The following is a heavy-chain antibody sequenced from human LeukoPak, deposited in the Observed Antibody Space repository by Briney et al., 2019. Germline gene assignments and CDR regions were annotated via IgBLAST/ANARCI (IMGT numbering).Heavy chain of an antibody. CDR1: GFSFSSYA. J-gene: IGHJ4*02. Sequence: GGSLRLSCAASGFSFSSYAMSWVRQAPGKGLEWVSAISGSGGGTYYADSVKGLFTISRDNSKNTVYLQMNSLRADDTAVYYCAKESGDSTGYYSDYWGQGMLVTVSP. D-gene: IGHD3-22*01. CDR3: AKESGDSTGYYSDY. V-gene: IGHV3-23*01. CDR2: ISGSGGGT.